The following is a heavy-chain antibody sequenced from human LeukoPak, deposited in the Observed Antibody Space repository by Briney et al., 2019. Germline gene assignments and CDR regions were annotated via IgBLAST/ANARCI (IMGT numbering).Heavy chain of an antibody. CDR2: ISGSGGST. D-gene: IGHD6-19*01. Sequence: GGTLRLSCAASGFTFSSYGMSWVRQAPGKGLEWVSAISGSGGSTYYADSVKGRFTISRDNSKNTLYLHMNSLRAEDTAVYYCAKDSSSVSIDYFDSWGQGTLVTVSS. CDR1: GFTFSSYG. J-gene: IGHJ4*02. CDR3: AKDSSSVSIDYFDS. V-gene: IGHV3-23*01.